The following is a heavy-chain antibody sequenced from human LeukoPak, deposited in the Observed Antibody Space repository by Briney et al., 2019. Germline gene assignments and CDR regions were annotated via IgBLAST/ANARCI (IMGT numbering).Heavy chain of an antibody. Sequence: PSQTLSLTCTVSGSSISSGNFYWSWIRQPPGKGLEWIGYIYYSGSPYYNPSLKSRLTISVDTSKNQFSLNLSSVTAADTAVYYCARVLAYCGGDCYSRWFDPWGQGTLVTVSS. V-gene: IGHV4-30-4*01. CDR3: ARVLAYCGGDCYSRWFDP. J-gene: IGHJ5*02. CDR1: GSSISSGNFY. CDR2: IYYSGSP. D-gene: IGHD2-21*02.